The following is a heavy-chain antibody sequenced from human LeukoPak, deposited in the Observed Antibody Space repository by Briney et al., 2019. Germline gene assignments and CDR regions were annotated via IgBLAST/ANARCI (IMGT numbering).Heavy chain of an antibody. CDR2: IIPILGIA. CDR1: GGTFSSYA. Sequence: SVKVSCKASGGTFSSYAISWVRQAPGQGLEWMGRIIPILGIANYAQKFQGRVTITADKSTSTAYMELSSLRSEDTDVYYCARYIVVVPAAMGAYYFDFWGQGTLVTVSS. J-gene: IGHJ4*02. D-gene: IGHD2-2*01. CDR3: ARYIVVVPAAMGAYYFDF. V-gene: IGHV1-69*04.